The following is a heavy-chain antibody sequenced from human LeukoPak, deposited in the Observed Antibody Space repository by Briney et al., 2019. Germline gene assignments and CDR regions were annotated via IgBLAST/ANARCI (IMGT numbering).Heavy chain of an antibody. J-gene: IGHJ4*02. D-gene: IGHD3-22*01. Sequence: PGGSLRLSCAASGFTFSSYGMHRVRQAPGKGLEWVAAISYDGSDKYYTDSMKGRFTISRVNSENTLYLQMNSLRSEDTAIYYCAKVREDRYYNSRGFYLDYWGQGTLVTVSS. CDR3: AKVREDRYYNSRGFYLDY. V-gene: IGHV3-30*18. CDR1: GFTFSSYG. CDR2: ISYDGSDK.